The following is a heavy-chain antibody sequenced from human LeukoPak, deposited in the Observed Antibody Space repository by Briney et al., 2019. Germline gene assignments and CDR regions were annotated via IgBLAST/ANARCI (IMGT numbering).Heavy chain of an antibody. V-gene: IGHV1-2*02. CDR2: INPNSGGT. D-gene: IGHD5-18*01. J-gene: IGHJ4*02. Sequence: ASVEVSCKASGYTFTGCYMHWVRQAPGQGLEWMGWINPNSGGTNSAQKFQGRVTMTRDTSIGTAYMELNRLRSDDTAVYYCATLLRGYSYGWWDYWGQGTLVTVSS. CDR1: GYTFTGCY. CDR3: ATLLRGYSYGWWDY.